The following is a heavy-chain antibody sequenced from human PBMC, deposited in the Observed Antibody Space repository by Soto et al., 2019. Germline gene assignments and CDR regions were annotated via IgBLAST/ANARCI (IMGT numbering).Heavy chain of an antibody. V-gene: IGHV3-74*01. CDR1: GFTFSSSW. J-gene: IGHJ4*02. Sequence: PGGSLRLSCAASGFTFSSSWMHWVRQAPGKGLVWVSHINSDGTDTNYADSVKGRFTISRDNARNTVYLQMNSLRAEDTAVYYCAREWSYALNYWGQGSLVTVSS. D-gene: IGHD3-16*01. CDR2: INSDGTDT. CDR3: AREWSYALNY.